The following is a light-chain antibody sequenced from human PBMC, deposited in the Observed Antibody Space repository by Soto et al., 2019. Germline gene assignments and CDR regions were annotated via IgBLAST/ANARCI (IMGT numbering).Light chain of an antibody. CDR1: QSVSSN. V-gene: IGKV3-15*01. CDR3: QQYNTWLT. Sequence: EIVMTQSPATLSVPPGERAALSCRASQSVSSNLAWYQQKPGQAPRLLIYGASTRATGIPARFNGSGSGTAFTLTISSLQSEDFAVYYCQQYNTWLTFGGGTKVEIK. J-gene: IGKJ4*01. CDR2: GAS.